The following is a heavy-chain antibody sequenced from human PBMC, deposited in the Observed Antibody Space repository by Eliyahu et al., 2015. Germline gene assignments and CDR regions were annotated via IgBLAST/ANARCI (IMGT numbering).Heavy chain of an antibody. Sequence: QVQLQESGPGLMKSSETLSLTCTVSGGSISSYYWSWIRQPPGKGLEWIGYIYYSGSTNYNPSLKSRVTISVDTSKNQFSLKLSSVTAADTAVYYCARGHNSGYSNTIDYWGQGTLVTVSS. CDR2: IYYSGST. J-gene: IGHJ4*02. V-gene: IGHV4-59*01. D-gene: IGHD3-22*01. CDR1: GGSISSYY. CDR3: ARGHNSGYSNTIDY.